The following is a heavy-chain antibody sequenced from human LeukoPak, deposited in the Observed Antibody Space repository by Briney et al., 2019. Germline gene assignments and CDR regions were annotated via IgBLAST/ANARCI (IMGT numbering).Heavy chain of an antibody. CDR1: GFTFRNYG. V-gene: IGHV3-30*02. Sequence: GGSLRLSCAASGFTFRNYGMHWVRQAPGTGLEWVAFTRYDGSNKYYADSVKGRFTISRDNAKNTLYLQMNSLRSEDTAVYYCAKAGDKYCSGGSCYSWFDPWGQGTLVTVSS. D-gene: IGHD2-15*01. J-gene: IGHJ5*02. CDR3: AKAGDKYCSGGSCYSWFDP. CDR2: TRYDGSNK.